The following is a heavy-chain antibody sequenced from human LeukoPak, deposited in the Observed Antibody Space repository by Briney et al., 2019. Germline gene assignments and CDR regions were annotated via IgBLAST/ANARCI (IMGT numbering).Heavy chain of an antibody. Sequence: SETLSLTCTVSGGSIRSGTHYWSWIRQPAGKGLEWIGSINYSGSTNYNPSLKSRLTISVDTSKNQFSLKLSSVTAADTAVYYCAVIPPAVDDYWGQGTLVTVSS. CDR2: INYSGST. CDR3: AVIPPAVDDY. J-gene: IGHJ4*02. D-gene: IGHD2-2*01. V-gene: IGHV4-39*01. CDR1: GGSIRSGTHY.